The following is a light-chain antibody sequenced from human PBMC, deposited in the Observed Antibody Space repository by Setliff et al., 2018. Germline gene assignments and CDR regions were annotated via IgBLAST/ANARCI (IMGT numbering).Light chain of an antibody. Sequence: QSALTQPPSASGSPGQSVTISCTGTSSDVGAYNFVSWYQQHPGKAPKLIIFEVNRRPSGVPDRFSGSKSGNTASLTVSGLQAEDGAYYYCNSYAGSNSGVFGTGTKVTVL. J-gene: IGLJ1*01. CDR3: NSYAGSNSGV. CDR1: SSDVGAYNF. V-gene: IGLV2-8*01. CDR2: EVN.